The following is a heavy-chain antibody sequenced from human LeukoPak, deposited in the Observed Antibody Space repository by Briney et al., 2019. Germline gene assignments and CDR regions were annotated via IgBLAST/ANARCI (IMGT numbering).Heavy chain of an antibody. CDR1: GYTFTDYY. J-gene: IGHJ3*02. Sequence: GASVKVSCKASGYTFTDYYMHWVRQAPGQGLEWMGWINPSSGGTNYAQKFQGRVTVTRDTSISTAYMDLSRLSSDDTAVYYCARAGVWDYSDSSGYHNTAFDIWGQGTMVTVSS. CDR2: INPSSGGT. CDR3: ARAGVWDYSDSSGYHNTAFDI. V-gene: IGHV1-2*02. D-gene: IGHD3-22*01.